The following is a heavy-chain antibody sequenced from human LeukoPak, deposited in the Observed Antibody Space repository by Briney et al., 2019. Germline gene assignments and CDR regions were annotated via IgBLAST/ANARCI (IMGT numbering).Heavy chain of an antibody. V-gene: IGHV3-21*01. D-gene: IGHD6-19*01. Sequence: GGSLRLSCAASGFTFSYYSIHWVRQAPGKGLEWVSFINSDSVYIYYADSVKGRFTISRDNAKNSLYLQMNSLRAEDTAVYECASVGSGWDVTNVWSQGTLVTVSS. CDR1: GFTFSYYS. CDR2: INSDSVYI. J-gene: IGHJ3*01. CDR3: ASVGSGWDVTNV.